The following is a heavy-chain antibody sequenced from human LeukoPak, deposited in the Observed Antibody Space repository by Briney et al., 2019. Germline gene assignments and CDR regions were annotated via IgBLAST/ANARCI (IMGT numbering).Heavy chain of an antibody. CDR2: INPNSGGT. CDR3: ARVKVGANIYYFDY. J-gene: IGHJ4*02. Sequence: ASVKVSCKASGYTFTGYYMHWVRQAPGQGLEWMGWINPNSGGTNYAQKFQGRVTMTRDTSISTAYMELSRLRSDDTAVYYCARVKVGANIYYFDYWGQGTLVTVSS. CDR1: GYTFTGYY. D-gene: IGHD1-26*01. V-gene: IGHV1-2*02.